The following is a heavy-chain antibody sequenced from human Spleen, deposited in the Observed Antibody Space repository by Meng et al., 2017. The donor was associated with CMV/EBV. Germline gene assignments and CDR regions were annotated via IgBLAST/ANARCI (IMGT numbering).Heavy chain of an antibody. V-gene: IGHV5-51*01. CDR3: ARHGYGSGSYNFDY. Sequence: GAGYSFTSSWIGGVRPQAGKGLEWMGIIYPGDTDTRYSPSFQGQVTISADKSISTADLQWSSLKASDTAMYYWARHGYGSGSYNFDYWGQGTLVTVSS. D-gene: IGHD3-10*01. CDR2: IYPGDTDT. J-gene: IGHJ4*02. CDR1: GYSFTSSW.